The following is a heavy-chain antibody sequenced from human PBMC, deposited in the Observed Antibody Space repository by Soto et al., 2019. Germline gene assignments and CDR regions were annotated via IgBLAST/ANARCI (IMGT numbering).Heavy chain of an antibody. J-gene: IGHJ4*02. D-gene: IGHD2-15*01. Sequence: QLQLQESGPGLVKPSETLSLTCTVSGGYISSNSYYWGWIRQPPGKGLEWIGNIHYSGSTYHNLSLKSRVTISVDTSKNHFSLKLNSVTAGDTAVYYCASLGYCSGGSCYPTGYWGQGTRVTVSS. CDR2: IHYSGST. CDR1: GGYISSNSYY. CDR3: ASLGYCSGGSCYPTGY. V-gene: IGHV4-39*02.